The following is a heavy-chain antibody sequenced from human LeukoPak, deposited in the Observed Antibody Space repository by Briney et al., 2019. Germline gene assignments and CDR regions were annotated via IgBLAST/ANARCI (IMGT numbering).Heavy chain of an antibody. CDR1: GYTFTAYY. Sequence: ASVKVSCKASGYTFTAYYMHWVRQAPGQGPEWMGWINPNSGVTNYAQKFQGRVIMTSDTSISTAYMEFSSLRSDDTAMYYCARDLGVTVRPFSLFYWGQGTLVTVSS. CDR2: INPNSGVT. CDR3: ARDLGVTVRPFSLFY. V-gene: IGHV1-2*02. J-gene: IGHJ4*02. D-gene: IGHD6-6*01.